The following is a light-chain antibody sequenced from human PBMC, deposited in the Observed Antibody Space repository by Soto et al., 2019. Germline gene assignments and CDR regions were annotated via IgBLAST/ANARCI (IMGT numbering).Light chain of an antibody. CDR1: RSVNSN. J-gene: IGKJ1*01. V-gene: IGKV3-15*01. CDR2: GAS. CDR3: LHYNTWPWT. Sequence: ETVMTQSPPTLSVSPGESATLSCRVSRSVNSNLAWYQQKVGQAPRVLIYGASTRATGIPARFSGSGSGTEFILTISSLQSEDFAFYYCLHYNTWPWTFGQGTKVESK.